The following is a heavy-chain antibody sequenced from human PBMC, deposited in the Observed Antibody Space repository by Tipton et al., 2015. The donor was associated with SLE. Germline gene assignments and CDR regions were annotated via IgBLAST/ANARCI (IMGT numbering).Heavy chain of an antibody. V-gene: IGHV4-59*11. CDR1: GGSISSHY. D-gene: IGHD6-13*01. CDR2: IYSGGST. Sequence: TLSLTCTVSGGSISSHYWSWIRQPPGKTLEWIGYIYSGGSTNYNPSLKSRVSISVDTSKSQFSLRLTPVTAADTAVYYCTGVGSGPGTDYWGQGTLVTVSS. CDR3: TGVGSGPGTDY. J-gene: IGHJ4*02.